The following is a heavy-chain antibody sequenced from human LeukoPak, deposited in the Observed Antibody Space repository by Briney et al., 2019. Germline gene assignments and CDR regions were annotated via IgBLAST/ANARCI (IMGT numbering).Heavy chain of an antibody. J-gene: IGHJ5*02. D-gene: IGHD5-18*01. CDR2: INWNGGST. V-gene: IGHV3-20*01. Sequence: GGSLRLSCAASGFTFDDYGMSWVRQAPGKGLEWVSGINWNGGSTGYADSVKGRFTISRDNAKNSLYLQINSLRAEDTALYHCARGIRGYSYGYWFDPWGQGTLVTVSS. CDR1: GFTFDDYG. CDR3: ARGIRGYSYGYWFDP.